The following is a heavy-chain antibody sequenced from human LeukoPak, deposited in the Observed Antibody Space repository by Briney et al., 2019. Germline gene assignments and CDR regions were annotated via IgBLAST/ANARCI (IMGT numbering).Heavy chain of an antibody. V-gene: IGHV3-66*01. Sequence: GGSLRLSCRASGFSVDSVFMNWVRQPPGKGLEWVSFIMPGGHIDYTDSVKGRFIISRDSFKNTLSLQMNSLRAEDTAVYYCARGLTKGHLYYYYYGMDVWGQGTTVTVSS. J-gene: IGHJ6*02. CDR2: IMPGGHI. D-gene: IGHD3-9*01. CDR3: ARGLTKGHLYYYYYGMDV. CDR1: GFSVDSVF.